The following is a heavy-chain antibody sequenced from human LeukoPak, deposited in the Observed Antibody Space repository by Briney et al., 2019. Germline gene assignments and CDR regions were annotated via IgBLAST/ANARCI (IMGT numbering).Heavy chain of an antibody. CDR1: GGSFGGYY. CDR2: INHSGST. D-gene: IGHD1-26*01. J-gene: IGHJ4*02. CDR3: ARGYGGLDY. Sequence: PSETLSLTCAVYGGSFGGYYWSWIRQPPGKGLEWIGEINHSGSTNYNPSLKSRVTISVDTSKNQFSLKLSSVTAADTAVYYCARGYGGLDYWGQGTLVTVSS. V-gene: IGHV4-34*01.